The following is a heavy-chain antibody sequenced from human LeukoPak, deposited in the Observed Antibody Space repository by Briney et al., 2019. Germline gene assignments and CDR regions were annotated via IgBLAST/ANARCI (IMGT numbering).Heavy chain of an antibody. CDR3: AREVFYYADC. Sequence: SETLSLTCTVSCGSINSDTYYWSWIRQPAGKGLEWIGRIYTSGSTSYNPSLESRVTISVDTSNNQFSLKLSSVTAADTAVYYCAREVFYYADCWGQGTLVTVSS. CDR1: CGSINSDTYY. V-gene: IGHV4-61*02. J-gene: IGHJ4*02. CDR2: IYTSGST. D-gene: IGHD3-10*01.